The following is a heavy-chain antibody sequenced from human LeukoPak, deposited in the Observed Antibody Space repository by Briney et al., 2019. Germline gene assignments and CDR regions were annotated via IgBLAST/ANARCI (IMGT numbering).Heavy chain of an antibody. CDR1: GGSFSGYY. Sequence: SETLSLTCAVYGGSFSGYYWSWIRQPPGKGLEWIGEINHSGSTNYNPSLKSRVTISVDTSKNQFSLKLSSVTAADTAVYYCARGRWIQLWLRNYYFDYWGQGTLLTVSS. V-gene: IGHV4-34*01. CDR3: ARGRWIQLWLRNYYFDY. CDR2: INHSGST. J-gene: IGHJ4*02. D-gene: IGHD5-18*01.